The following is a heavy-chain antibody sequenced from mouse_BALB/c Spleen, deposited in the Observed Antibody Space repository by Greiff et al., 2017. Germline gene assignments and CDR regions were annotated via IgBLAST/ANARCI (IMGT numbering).Heavy chain of an antibody. Sequence: VQLQQSGPELVKPGASVKISCKASGYTFTDYNMHWVKQSHGKSLEWIGYIYPYNGGTGYNQKFKSKATLTVDNSSSTAYMELRSLTSEDSAVYYCANDYEKRVYYAMDYWGQGTSVTVSS. D-gene: IGHD2-4*01. CDR2: IYPYNGGT. J-gene: IGHJ4*01. V-gene: IGHV1S29*02. CDR1: GYTFTDYN. CDR3: ANDYEKRVYYAMDY.